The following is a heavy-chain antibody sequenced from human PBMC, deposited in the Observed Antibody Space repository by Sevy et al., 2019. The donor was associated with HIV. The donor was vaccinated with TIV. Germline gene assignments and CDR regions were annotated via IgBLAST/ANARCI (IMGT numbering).Heavy chain of an antibody. J-gene: IGHJ4*02. CDR3: ARVRYTSDVEYFDY. V-gene: IGHV3-11*06. Sequence: GGSLRRSCAASGFTFSDYYMSWIRQAPGKGLEWISYISNRSTYTYYADSMKGRFTISRDNAKNSLYLQMNSLRAEDTAVYYCARVRYTSDVEYFDYWGQGTLVTVSS. CDR1: GFTFSDYY. D-gene: IGHD6-19*01. CDR2: ISNRSTYT.